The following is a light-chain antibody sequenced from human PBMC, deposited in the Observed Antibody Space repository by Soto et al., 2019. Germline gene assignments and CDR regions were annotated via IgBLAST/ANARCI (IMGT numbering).Light chain of an antibody. J-gene: IGLJ2*01. CDR1: SRDVGSYNL. CDR2: EDS. Sequence: QSALTQPAAVSGSPGQSITISCTGTSRDVGSYNLVSWYQQHPGKAPKVMIYEDSKRPSGVSNRFSGSKSGNTASLTISGLQAEDEADYYCCSYAGSSTPVVFGGGTKLTVL. CDR3: CSYAGSSTPVV. V-gene: IGLV2-23*01.